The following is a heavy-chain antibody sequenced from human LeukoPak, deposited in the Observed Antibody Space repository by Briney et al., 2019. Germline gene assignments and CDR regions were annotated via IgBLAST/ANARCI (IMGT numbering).Heavy chain of an antibody. CDR3: ARHFHLWAAAKNWFDP. CDR1: GGSISSSSYY. J-gene: IGHJ5*02. CDR2: IYYSGST. V-gene: IGHV4-39*01. D-gene: IGHD2-2*01. Sequence: SETLSLTCTVSGGSISSSSYYWGWLRQPPGKGLEWIGSIYYSGSTYYNPSLKSRVTISVDTSKNQFSLKLSSVTAADTAVYYCARHFHLWAAAKNWFDPWGQGTLVTVSS.